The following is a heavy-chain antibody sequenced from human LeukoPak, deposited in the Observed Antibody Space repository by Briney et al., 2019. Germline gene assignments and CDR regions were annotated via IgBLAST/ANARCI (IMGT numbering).Heavy chain of an antibody. J-gene: IGHJ4*02. V-gene: IGHV3-53*01. D-gene: IGHD1-26*01. Sequence: GGSLRLSCAASGFTVSNNYMRWVRQAPGQGLEWVSSIYSGGATKYADSVKGRFTISRDNSKNTLYLQMNSLRPEDTAVYYCARDREGLWGQGTLVTVSS. CDR2: IYSGGAT. CDR3: ARDREGL. CDR1: GFTVSNNY.